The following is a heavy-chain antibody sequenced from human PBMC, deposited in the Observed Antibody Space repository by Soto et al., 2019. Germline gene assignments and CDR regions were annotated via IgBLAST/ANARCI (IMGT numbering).Heavy chain of an antibody. J-gene: IGHJ5*02. CDR1: GYTFTSYG. CDR2: ISAYNGNT. V-gene: IGHV1-18*01. D-gene: IGHD5-12*01. Sequence: GASVKVSCKASGYTFTSYGMSWVRQAPGQGLEWMGWISAYNGNTNYAQKLQGRVTMTTDTSTSTAYMELRSLRSDDTAVYYCARKLLRGYDSEWFDPWGQATLVTVSS. CDR3: ARKLLRGYDSEWFDP.